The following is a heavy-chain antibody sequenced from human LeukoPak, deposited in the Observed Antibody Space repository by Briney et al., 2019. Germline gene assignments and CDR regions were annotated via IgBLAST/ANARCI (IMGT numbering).Heavy chain of an antibody. CDR1: GGSFSGYY. Sequence: SETLSLTCAVYGGSFSGYYWSWIRQPPGKGLEWIGEINHSGSTNYNPSLKSRVTISVDTSKNQFSLKLSSVTAADTAVYYCAREASSWLYYFDYWGQGTLVTVSS. J-gene: IGHJ4*02. V-gene: IGHV4-34*01. D-gene: IGHD6-13*01. CDR2: INHSGST. CDR3: AREASSWLYYFDY.